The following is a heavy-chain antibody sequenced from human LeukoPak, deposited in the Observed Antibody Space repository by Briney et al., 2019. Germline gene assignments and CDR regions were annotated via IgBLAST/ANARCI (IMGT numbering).Heavy chain of an antibody. CDR2: IYYSGST. CDR3: ATSPLRITIFGVAYPDAFDI. Sequence: SETLSLTCTVSGGSISSSSYYWGWIRQPPGKGLEWIGSIYYSGSTYYNPSLKSRVTISVDTSKNQFSLKLSSVTAADTAVYYCATSPLRITIFGVAYPDAFDIWGQGTMVTVSS. V-gene: IGHV4-39*01. CDR1: GGSISSSSYY. J-gene: IGHJ3*02. D-gene: IGHD3-3*01.